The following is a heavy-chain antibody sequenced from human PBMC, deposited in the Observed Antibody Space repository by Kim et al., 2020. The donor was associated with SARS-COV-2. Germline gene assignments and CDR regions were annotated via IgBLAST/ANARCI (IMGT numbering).Heavy chain of an antibody. CDR2: IYYSGST. D-gene: IGHD3-10*01. V-gene: IGHV4-59*01. CDR1: GGSISSYY. CDR3: ARDPGPYYYGSGRGWDY. Sequence: SETLSLTCTVSGGSISSYYWSWIRQPPGKGLEWIGYIYYSGSTNYNPSLKSRVTISVDTSKNQFSLKLSSVTAADTAVYYCARDPGPYYYGSGRGWDYWGQGTLVTVSS. J-gene: IGHJ4*02.